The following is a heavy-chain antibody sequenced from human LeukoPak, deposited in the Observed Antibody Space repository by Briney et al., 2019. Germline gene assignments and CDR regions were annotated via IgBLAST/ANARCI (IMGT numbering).Heavy chain of an antibody. D-gene: IGHD3-10*01. J-gene: IGHJ4*02. CDR1: GFTFDDYG. CDR3: ARDFQERYYYGSGSSDY. CDR2: INWNGGST. V-gene: IGHV3-20*04. Sequence: GGSLRLSRAASGFTFDDYGMSWVRQAPGKGLEWVSGINWNGGSTGYADSVKGRFTISSDNAKNSLYLQMNSLRAEDTAVYYCARDFQERYYYGSGSSDYWGQGTLVTVSS.